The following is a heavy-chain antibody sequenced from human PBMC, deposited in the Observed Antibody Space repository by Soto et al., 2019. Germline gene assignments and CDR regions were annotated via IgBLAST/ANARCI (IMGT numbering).Heavy chain of an antibody. CDR3: ASGWMAAFDT. D-gene: IGHD2-2*03. CDR1: GDSIKTHY. V-gene: IGHV4-59*11. J-gene: IGHJ5*02. CDR2: IYYSGST. Sequence: PSETLSLTCNVTGDSIKTHYWSWIRQPPGKGLEWIGYIYYSGSTLCNPSLKRRVTISVDTAKNQFSLRLNSLTAADTAVYYCASGWMAAFDTWGQGTLVTVSS.